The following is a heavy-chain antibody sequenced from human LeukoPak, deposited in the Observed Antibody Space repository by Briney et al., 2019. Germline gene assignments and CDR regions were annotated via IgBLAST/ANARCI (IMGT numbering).Heavy chain of an antibody. CDR2: IYYSGST. CDR3: ARGYYYDSSGYYLPSDY. J-gene: IGHJ4*02. CDR1: GGSISSSSYY. V-gene: IGHV4-39*07. D-gene: IGHD3-22*01. Sequence: SETLSLTCTVSGGSISSSSYYWGWIRQPPGKELEWIGSIYYSGSTYYNPSLKSRVTISVDTSKNQFSLKLSSVTAADTAVYYCARGYYYDSSGYYLPSDYWGQGTLVTVSS.